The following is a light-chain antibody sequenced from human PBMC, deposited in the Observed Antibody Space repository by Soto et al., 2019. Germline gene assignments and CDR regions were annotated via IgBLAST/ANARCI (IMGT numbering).Light chain of an antibody. V-gene: IGKV1-5*01. J-gene: IGKJ1*01. CDR2: DAS. CDR3: QPYNSDSRT. Sequence: DIQMTQSPSTLSASVGDRVTINFRASQSISTWLAWYQQKSGKAPKLLIYDASSLESGVPSRFSGSGSGTDFTLTISSLQPDDFATYYCQPYNSDSRTFGQGTKV. CDR1: QSISTW.